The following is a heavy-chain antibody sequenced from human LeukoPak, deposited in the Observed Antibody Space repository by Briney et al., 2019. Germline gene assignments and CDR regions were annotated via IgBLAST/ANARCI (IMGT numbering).Heavy chain of an antibody. Sequence: GASVKVSCKASGYTFTSYGISWVRQAPGQGLEWMGWISAYNGNTNYAQKLQGRVTMTTDTSTSTAYMELRSLRSDDTAVYYCRGSVADYYYYYYGMDVWGQGTTVTVSS. D-gene: IGHD6-19*01. CDR2: ISAYNGNT. V-gene: IGHV1-18*01. CDR1: GYTFTSYG. J-gene: IGHJ6*02. CDR3: RGSVADYYYYYYGMDV.